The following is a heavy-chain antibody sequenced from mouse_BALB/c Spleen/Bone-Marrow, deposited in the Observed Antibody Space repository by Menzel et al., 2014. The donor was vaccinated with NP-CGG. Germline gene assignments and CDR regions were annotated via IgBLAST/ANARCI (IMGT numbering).Heavy chain of an antibody. V-gene: IGHV1S56*01. CDR3: ARDDYAY. J-gene: IGHJ3*01. CDR1: GYTFTSYY. CDR2: IYPGNVNT. D-gene: IGHD2-4*01. Sequence: QVQLKQSGPELVKPGASVRISCKASGYTFTSYYIHWVKQRPGQGLEWIGWIYPGNVNTKYNEKLKGKATLTADKSSSTAYMQLSSLTSEDSAVYFCARDDYAYWGQGTLVTVSA.